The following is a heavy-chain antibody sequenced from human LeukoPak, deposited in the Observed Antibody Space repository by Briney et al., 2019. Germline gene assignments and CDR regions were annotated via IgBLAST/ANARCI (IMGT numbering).Heavy chain of an antibody. CDR1: GLTFSSYE. CDR2: ISSNGSNI. Sequence: GGSLRLSCAASGLTFSSYEMNWARQAPGKGLEWVSYISSNGSNIYYADSVTGRLTISRNKAKNSLYQQIDRQRSQGTAITYWGERGITMIGGVWGKGATVTISS. J-gene: IGHJ6*04. V-gene: IGHV3-48*03. D-gene: IGHD3-10*02. CDR3: GERGITMIGGV.